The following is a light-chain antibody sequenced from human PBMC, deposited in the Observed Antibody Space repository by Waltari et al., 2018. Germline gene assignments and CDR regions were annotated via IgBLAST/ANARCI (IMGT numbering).Light chain of an antibody. CDR2: GKN. Sequence: SSELTQDPAVSVALGQTVRITCKGDSTSSYYASWYQQKPGQAPVLVIYGKNNRPSGIPDRFSGSSSGNTASLTITGAQAEDEADYYCNSRDSSGPVVFGGGTKLTVL. J-gene: IGLJ2*01. CDR1: STSSYY. V-gene: IGLV3-19*01. CDR3: NSRDSSGPVV.